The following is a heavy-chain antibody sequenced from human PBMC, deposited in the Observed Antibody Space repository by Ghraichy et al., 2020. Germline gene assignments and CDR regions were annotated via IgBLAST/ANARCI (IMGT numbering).Heavy chain of an antibody. Sequence: GGSLRLSCAASGFTFSSYSMNWVRQAPGKGLEWVSYISSSSSTIYYADSVKGRFTISRDNAKNSLYLQMNSLRDEDTAVYYCARKLLLWFGEPTGFDYWGQGTLVTVSS. CDR3: ARKLLLWFGEPTGFDY. J-gene: IGHJ4*02. V-gene: IGHV3-48*02. CDR1: GFTFSSYS. CDR2: ISSSSSTI. D-gene: IGHD3-10*01.